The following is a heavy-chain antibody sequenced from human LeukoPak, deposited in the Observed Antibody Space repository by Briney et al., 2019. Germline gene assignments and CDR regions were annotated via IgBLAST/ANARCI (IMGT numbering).Heavy chain of an antibody. D-gene: IGHD3-10*01. CDR1: GFTFSSYE. Sequence: PGGSLRLSCAASGFTFSSYEMSWVRQAPGKGLGWVSYISSSGSTIYYADSVKGRFTISRDNAKNSLYLQMHSLRAEDTAVYYCARGRSMVRGFNWFDPWGQGTLVTVSS. V-gene: IGHV3-48*03. CDR3: ARGRSMVRGFNWFDP. CDR2: ISSSGSTI. J-gene: IGHJ5*02.